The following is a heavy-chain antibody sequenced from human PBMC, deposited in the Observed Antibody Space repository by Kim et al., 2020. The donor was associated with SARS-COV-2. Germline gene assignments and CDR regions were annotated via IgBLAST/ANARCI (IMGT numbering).Heavy chain of an antibody. J-gene: IGHJ6*02. Sequence: GGSLRLSCAASGFTFSSYGMHWVRQAPGKGLEWVAVIWYDGSNKYYADSVKGRFTISRDNSKNTLYLQMNSLRAEDTAVYYCARGSEAAALSSLFVYYYYGMDVWGQGTTVTVSS. CDR2: IWYDGSNK. D-gene: IGHD6-13*01. CDR3: ARGSEAAALSSLFVYYYYGMDV. CDR1: GFTFSSYG. V-gene: IGHV3-33*01.